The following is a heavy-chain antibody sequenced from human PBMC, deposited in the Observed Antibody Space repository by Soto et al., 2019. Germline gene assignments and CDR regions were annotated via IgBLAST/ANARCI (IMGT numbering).Heavy chain of an antibody. CDR2: IYHSGNT. CDR3: ARARFQVLYGKPYFDS. V-gene: IGHV4-31*03. Sequence: SETLSLTCTVSGGSITTGGSYWSWIRQHPGKGLEWIGNIYHSGNTYYNPSLKSRLTISVDTSKNHFSLMVDSVTAADTALYYCARARFQVLYGKPYFDSWGQGTLVTVSS. D-gene: IGHD2-2*02. J-gene: IGHJ4*02. CDR1: GGSITTGGSY.